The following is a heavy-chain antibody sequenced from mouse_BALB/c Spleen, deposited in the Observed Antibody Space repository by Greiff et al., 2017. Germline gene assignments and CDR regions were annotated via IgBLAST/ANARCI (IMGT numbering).Heavy chain of an antibody. CDR1: GFSLTSYG. V-gene: IGHV2-9*02. J-gene: IGHJ4*01. CDR3: ARDNIYLYAMDY. CDR2: IWAGGST. D-gene: IGHD5-5*01. Sequence: VKVVESGPGLVAPSQSLSITCTVSGFSLTSYGVHWVRQPPGKGLEWLGVIWAGGSTNYNSALMSRLSISKDNSKSQVFLKMNSLQTDDTAMYYCARDNIYLYAMDYWGQGTSVTVSS.